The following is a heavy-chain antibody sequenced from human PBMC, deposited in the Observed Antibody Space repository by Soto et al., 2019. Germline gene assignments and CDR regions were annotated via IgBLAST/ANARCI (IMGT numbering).Heavy chain of an antibody. Sequence: GGSLRLSCAASGFTFSRYAMHWVRQAPGEGLEWVAVISRDGSSKYYGDSVKGRFTVSRDNSNNTLYLSMTSLRPDDTAVFYSARSRNGALHDSINFWAQGTLVTVYS. CDR2: ISRDGSSK. D-gene: IGHD2-8*01. J-gene: IGHJ4*02. CDR1: GFTFSRYA. V-gene: IGHV3-30-3*01. CDR3: ARSRNGALHDSINF.